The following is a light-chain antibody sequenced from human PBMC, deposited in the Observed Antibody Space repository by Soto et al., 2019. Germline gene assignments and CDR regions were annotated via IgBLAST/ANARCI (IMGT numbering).Light chain of an antibody. Sequence: QSVLTQPPSASGTPGQRVTISCSGSSSNIGRNTVNWYHQLPGTAPKLLIYSNNQRPSGVPDRFSVSKSGTSGSLAISGLQSEDEAYYYCAVLDDSLNGPVFGGGTKLTVL. J-gene: IGLJ2*01. CDR2: SNN. CDR1: SSNIGRNT. CDR3: AVLDDSLNGPV. V-gene: IGLV1-44*01.